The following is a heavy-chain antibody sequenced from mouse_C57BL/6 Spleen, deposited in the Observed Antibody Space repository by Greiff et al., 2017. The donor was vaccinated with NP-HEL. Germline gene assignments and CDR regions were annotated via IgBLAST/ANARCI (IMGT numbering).Heavy chain of an antibody. J-gene: IGHJ1*03. D-gene: IGHD1-1*01. CDR2: IDPSDSYT. CDR3: ARPLHYYGSSYGYFDV. V-gene: IGHV1-50*01. Sequence: VQLQQPGAELVKPGASVKLSCKASGYTFTSYWMQWVKQRPGQGLEWIGEIDPSDSYTNYNQKFKGKATLTVDTSSSTAYMQLSSLTSEDSAVYYCARPLHYYGSSYGYFDVWGTGTTVTVSS. CDR1: GYTFTSYW.